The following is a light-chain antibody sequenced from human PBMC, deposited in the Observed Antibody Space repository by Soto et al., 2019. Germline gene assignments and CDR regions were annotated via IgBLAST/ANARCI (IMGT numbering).Light chain of an antibody. J-gene: IGKJ1*01. CDR1: QSVLYSSNNKNY. V-gene: IGKV4-1*01. Sequence: DIVMTQSPDSLAVSLGERATINCKSSQSVLYSSNNKNYLAWYQQKPGQPPKLLIYWASTRESGVPDRFSGSGAGTDFTLTISSLQAEDVAVYYCQHYYETPRTFGQGTKVEI. CDR3: QHYYETPRT. CDR2: WAS.